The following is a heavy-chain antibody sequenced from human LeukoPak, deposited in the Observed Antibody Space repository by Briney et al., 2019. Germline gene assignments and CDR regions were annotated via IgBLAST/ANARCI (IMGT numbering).Heavy chain of an antibody. D-gene: IGHD2-8*01. CDR1: GFSFSSYA. J-gene: IGHJ4*02. V-gene: IGHV3-21*01. Sequence: GGSLRLSCAVSGFSFSSYAMNWVRQAPGKGLEWVSSISSNDNYTSYADSVKGRFTTSRDNAKNSQYLQMNGLRAEDTAVYYCVRDAKGYCANGLCADWGQGTLVTVSS. CDR2: ISSNDNYT. CDR3: VRDAKGYCANGLCAD.